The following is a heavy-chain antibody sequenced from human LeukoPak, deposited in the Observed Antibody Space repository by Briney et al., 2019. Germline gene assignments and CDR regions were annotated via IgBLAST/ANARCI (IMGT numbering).Heavy chain of an antibody. CDR3: AKDIQLST. Sequence: PGGSLRLSPAVSGFTFRGAAMICGRQAPGKGLEWVSLISSSGNNAYYADSVKGRFTISRDNSKNTLSLQMNSLRVEDTAIYYCAKDIQLSTWGLGTRVTVSS. V-gene: IGHV3-23*01. J-gene: IGHJ3*01. CDR2: ISSSGNNA. CDR1: GFTFRGAA. D-gene: IGHD5-24*01.